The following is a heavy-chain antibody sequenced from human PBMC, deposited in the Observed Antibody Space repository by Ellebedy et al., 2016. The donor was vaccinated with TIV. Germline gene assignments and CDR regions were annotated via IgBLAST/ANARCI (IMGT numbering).Heavy chain of an antibody. Sequence: GESLKISCAASGFTFSSYAMSWVRQAPGKGLEWVSTISHTGSRTYYADSVEGRFIISRDNSKKTLNLQMNSLRAEDTAVYYCAKGRGGGSDSSAPRYYFDYWGLGTLVTVSS. J-gene: IGHJ4*02. V-gene: IGHV3-23*01. CDR1: GFTFSSYA. D-gene: IGHD3-22*01. CDR3: AKGRGGGSDSSAPRYYFDY. CDR2: ISHTGSRT.